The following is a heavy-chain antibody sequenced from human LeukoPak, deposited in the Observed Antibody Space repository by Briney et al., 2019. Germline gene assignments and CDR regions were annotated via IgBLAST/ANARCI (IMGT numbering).Heavy chain of an antibody. J-gene: IGHJ6*03. CDR3: ARRKLGYCSSTSCYTPDYYYYMDV. D-gene: IGHD2-2*02. V-gene: IGHV3-20*04. CDR1: RFTFDDYG. Sequence: GGSLRLSCVASRFTFDDYGISWVCQAPGKGLEWVSRIHWNSGSTRYVDSVKGRFTISRDNAKNSLYLQMNSLRAEDTALYYCARRKLGYCSSTSCYTPDYYYYMDVWGKGTTVTVSS. CDR2: IHWNSGST.